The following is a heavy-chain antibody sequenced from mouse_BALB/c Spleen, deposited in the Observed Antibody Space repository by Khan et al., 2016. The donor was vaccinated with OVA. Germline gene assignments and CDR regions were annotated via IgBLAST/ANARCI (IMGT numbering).Heavy chain of an antibody. CDR1: GFSLTSYG. CDR2: IWSGGST. Sequence: QVQLKQSGPGLVQPSQSLSITCTVSGFSLTSYGVHWVRPSPGKGLAWLGVIWSGGSTDYDAAFISSLSIRKDNSKSQVFFKMNSLEANDTAIYYCARNYDYDEGFAYWGQGTLVTVSA. D-gene: IGHD2-4*01. V-gene: IGHV2-2*02. CDR3: ARNYDYDEGFAY. J-gene: IGHJ3*01.